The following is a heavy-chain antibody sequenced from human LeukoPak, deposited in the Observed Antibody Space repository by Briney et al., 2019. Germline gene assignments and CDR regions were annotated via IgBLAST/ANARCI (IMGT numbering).Heavy chain of an antibody. CDR1: VVSLTSGAYY. CDR3: ARDPDGGGIDC. D-gene: IGHD1-1*01. Sequence: PSGTLSLSCTVSVVSLTSGAYYWGSIRPHPGKGLEWIGYIYYSGSTYDNPSLKSRVTISVDTSKIQFSLKLSSVTAADTAVYYCARDPDGGGIDCWGQGTLVTVSS. CDR2: IYYSGST. J-gene: IGHJ4*02. V-gene: IGHV4-31*03.